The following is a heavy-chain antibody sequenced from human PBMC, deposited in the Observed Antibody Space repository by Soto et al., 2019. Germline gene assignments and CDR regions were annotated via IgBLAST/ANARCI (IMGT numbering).Heavy chain of an antibody. CDR3: AKDRDDCSGGSCYGYYYYGMDV. CDR1: GFTFSSYG. V-gene: IGHV3-30*18. J-gene: IGHJ6*02. Sequence: VQLVESGGGVVQPGRSLRLSCAASGFTFSSYGMHWVRQAPGKGLEWVAVISYDGSNKYYADSVKGRFTISRDNSKNTLYLQMNSLRAEDTAVYYCAKDRDDCSGGSCYGYYYYGMDVWGQGTTVTVSS. D-gene: IGHD2-15*01. CDR2: ISYDGSNK.